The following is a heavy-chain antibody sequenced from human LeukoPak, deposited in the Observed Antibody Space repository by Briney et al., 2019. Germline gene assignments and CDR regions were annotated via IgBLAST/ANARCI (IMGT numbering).Heavy chain of an antibody. CDR3: ARGGWGYMDV. Sequence: PSETLSLTCTVSSVTVSSYYWSWIPQPPGKGLEWIGYIDTSGSTNYNPSLKSRVTISVDTSKKQFSLKLRSVTAADTAVYYCARGGWGYMDVWGKGTTVTVSS. V-gene: IGHV4-4*09. D-gene: IGHD6-19*01. CDR1: SVTVSSYY. CDR2: IDTSGST. J-gene: IGHJ6*03.